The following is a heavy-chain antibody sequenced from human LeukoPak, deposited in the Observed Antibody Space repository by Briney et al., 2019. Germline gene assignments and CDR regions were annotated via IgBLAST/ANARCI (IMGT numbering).Heavy chain of an antibody. CDR2: IHDGGKT. CDR3: ARARFDGARFFDS. CDR1: GYSIRSGHY. Sequence: SDTLSLTCDVSGYSIRSGHYWGWIRQPPGKGLEWIVTIHDGGKTYNNPSLESRVTISLDTSKNQFSLQLTSLTAADTSVYYCARARFDGARFFDSWGRGTLVVVSS. V-gene: IGHV4-38-2*01. D-gene: IGHD5-24*01. J-gene: IGHJ4*02.